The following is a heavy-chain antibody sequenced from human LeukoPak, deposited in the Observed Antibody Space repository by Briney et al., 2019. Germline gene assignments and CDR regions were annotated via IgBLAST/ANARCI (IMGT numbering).Heavy chain of an antibody. CDR3: ARERSSAMAARPVWFDP. D-gene: IGHD6-6*01. CDR1: GGSISSYY. Sequence: SETLSLTCTVSGGSISSYYWSWIRQPAGKGLEWIGRIYTSGSTNYNPSLKSRVTMSVDTSKNQFSLKLSSVTAADTAVYYCARERSSAMAARPVWFDPWGQGTLVTVSS. J-gene: IGHJ5*02. CDR2: IYTSGST. V-gene: IGHV4-4*07.